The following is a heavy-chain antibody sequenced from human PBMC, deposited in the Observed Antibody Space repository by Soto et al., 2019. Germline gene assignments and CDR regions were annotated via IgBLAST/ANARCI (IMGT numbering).Heavy chain of an antibody. V-gene: IGHV1-18*01. D-gene: IGHD2-21*01. J-gene: IGHJ6*02. CDR1: GYKFISHS. CDR2: ISAYNGNT. Sequence: IQLVQSGGEVKKPGASVKVSCKSSGYKFISHSITWVRQDPGQGLEWMGRISAYNGNTNYAQKLQGRVSMTTDSSPNTAYMQLRSLRSAAKAVYFWKTLGICGGAARCRDLDIWGHETTATLSS. CDR3: KTLGICGGAARCRDLDI.